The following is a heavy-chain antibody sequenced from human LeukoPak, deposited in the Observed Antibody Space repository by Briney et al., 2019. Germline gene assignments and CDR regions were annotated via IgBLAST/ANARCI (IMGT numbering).Heavy chain of an antibody. CDR2: ISASGGST. V-gene: IGHV3-23*01. CDR3: AKDQRRESPHYLDS. J-gene: IGHJ4*02. CDR1: GFTFSSSA. Sequence: QSGGSLRLSCAASGFTFSSSAMSWVRQVPGKGLEWVSGISASGGSTYYADSVRGRFTISRDNSKNTLYVQMNSLRDEDTAVYYCAKDQRRESPHYLDSWGQGTLVTVSS.